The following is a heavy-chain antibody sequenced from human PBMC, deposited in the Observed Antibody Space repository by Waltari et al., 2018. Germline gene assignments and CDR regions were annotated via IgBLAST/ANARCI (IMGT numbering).Heavy chain of an antibody. CDR2: LKDDGSGK. D-gene: IGHD4-4*01. Sequence: EVHLVESGGDLVKTVGSLRLYCADSGFTFSTYWMTWARQAPGNGLEWLANLKDDGSGKNYVDSVKGRFTISRDNAKNSLYLQMNSLRAEDTAVYYCARDPHYSNFDYWGQGTLFTVSS. CDR3: ARDPHYSNFDY. V-gene: IGHV3-7*01. CDR1: GFTFSTYW. J-gene: IGHJ4*02.